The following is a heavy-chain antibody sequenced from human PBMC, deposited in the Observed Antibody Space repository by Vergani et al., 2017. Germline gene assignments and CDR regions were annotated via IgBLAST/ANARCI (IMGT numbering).Heavy chain of an antibody. J-gene: IGHJ6*02. CDR2: IRSKAYGGTT. CDR1: GFTFGDYA. V-gene: IGHV3-49*04. D-gene: IGHD2-15*01. CDR3: TRDIVVVVAAKEYYYYGMDV. Sequence: EVQLVESGGGLVQPGRSLRLSCTASGFTFGDYAMSWVRQAPGKGLEWVGFIRSKAYGGTTEYAASVKGRFTISRDDSKSIAYLQMNSLKTEDTAVYYCTRDIVVVVAAKEYYYYGMDVWGQGTTVTVSS.